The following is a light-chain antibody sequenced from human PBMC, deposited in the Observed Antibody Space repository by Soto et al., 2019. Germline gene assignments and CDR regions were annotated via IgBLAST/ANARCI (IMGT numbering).Light chain of an antibody. V-gene: IGKV1-33*01. CDR3: QQYGNLPPYT. Sequence: DIQMTQSPSSLSASVGVRVIITCQASQDIKNFLNWYQHRPGKAPKLLLYDASDLETGVPSRFSGSGSGTDFTLTISNLQAEDIATYYCQQYGNLPPYTFGQGTKVDIK. J-gene: IGKJ2*01. CDR2: DAS. CDR1: QDIKNF.